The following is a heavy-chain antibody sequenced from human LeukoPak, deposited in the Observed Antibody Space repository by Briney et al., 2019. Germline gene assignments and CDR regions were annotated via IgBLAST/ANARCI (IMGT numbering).Heavy chain of an antibody. D-gene: IGHD6-19*01. CDR2: IKQDGSEK. Sequence: PGGSLRLSCAASGFTFSSYWMSWVSQAPGKGLEWVANIKQDGSEKYYVDSVKGRFTISRDNAKNSLYLQMNSLRAEDTAVYYCARDKSYSSGWYPLWGQGTLVTVSS. CDR1: GFTFSSYW. V-gene: IGHV3-7*01. J-gene: IGHJ4*02. CDR3: ARDKSYSSGWYPL.